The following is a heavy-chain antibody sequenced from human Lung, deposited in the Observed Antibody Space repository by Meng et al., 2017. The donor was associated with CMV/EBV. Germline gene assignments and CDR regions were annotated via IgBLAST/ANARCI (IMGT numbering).Heavy chain of an antibody. J-gene: IGHJ6*01. CDR2: INSDGSTT. Sequence: GGSLRLSCAASGFTFSTYWMHWVRQTPGTVLVWVSRINSDGSTTTYADSVKGRFTISRDNAKNTLYLQMSSLRAEDSAVYYCVRDGKYCSSGTCDYYIMDLWGQGXTVTVSS. V-gene: IGHV3-74*01. CDR1: GFTFSTYW. CDR3: VRDGKYCSSGTCDYYIMDL. D-gene: IGHD2-15*01.